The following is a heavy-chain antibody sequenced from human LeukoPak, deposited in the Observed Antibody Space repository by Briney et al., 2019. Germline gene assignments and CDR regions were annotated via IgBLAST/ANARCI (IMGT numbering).Heavy chain of an antibody. V-gene: IGHV3-30-3*01. CDR2: ISYDGSNK. D-gene: IGHD4-11*01. J-gene: IGHJ4*02. CDR3: ARKGLPDY. CDR1: GFTFSSYA. Sequence: GGSLRLSCAASGFTFSSYAMHWVRQAPGKGLEWVAVISYDGSNKYYADSVKGRFTISRDNSKNTLYLQMNSLRAEDTAVYYCARKGLPDYWGQGTLVTVSS.